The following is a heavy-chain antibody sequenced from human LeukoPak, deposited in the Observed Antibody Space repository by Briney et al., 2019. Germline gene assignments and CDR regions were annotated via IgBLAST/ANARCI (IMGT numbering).Heavy chain of an antibody. CDR2: MSFDGSDQ. D-gene: IGHD3-10*01. Sequence: PGGSLRLSCLVSGLTFRTCTMNWIRQAPGKGLEWVASMSFDGSDQFYADSVRGRFTISRDNSKNTLFLQMSSLRSDDTAVYYCARSLMRPYFDYWGQGTLVSVSS. CDR1: GLTFRTCT. CDR3: ARSLMRPYFDY. J-gene: IGHJ4*02. V-gene: IGHV3-30*04.